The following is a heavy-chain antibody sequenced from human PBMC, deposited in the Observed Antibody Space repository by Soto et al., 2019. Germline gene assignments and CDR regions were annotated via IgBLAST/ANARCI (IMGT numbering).Heavy chain of an antibody. CDR2: IKSKTDGGTT. V-gene: IGHV3-15*01. CDR3: TTDALGYCSGGSCYPDNDAFDI. Sequence: PGGSLRLSCAASGFTFSNAWMSWVRQAPGKGLEWVGRIKSKTDGGTTDYAAPVKGRFTISRDDSKNTLYLQMNSLKTEDTAVYYCTTDALGYCSGGSCYPDNDAFDIWGQGTMVTVSS. CDR1: GFTFSNAW. D-gene: IGHD2-15*01. J-gene: IGHJ3*02.